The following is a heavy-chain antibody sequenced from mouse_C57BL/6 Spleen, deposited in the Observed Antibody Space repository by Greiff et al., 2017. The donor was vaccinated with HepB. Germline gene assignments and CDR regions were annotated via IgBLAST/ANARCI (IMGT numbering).Heavy chain of an antibody. D-gene: IGHD2-1*01. V-gene: IGHV2-6-1*01. Sequence: QVHVKQSGPGLVAPSQSLSITCTVSGFSLTSYGVHWVRQPPGKGLEWLVVIWSDGSTTYNSALKSRLSISKDNSKSQVFLKMNSLQTDDTAMYYCARQGIYYGNYVGAMDYWGQGTSVTVSS. CDR2: IWSDGST. CDR3: ARQGIYYGNYVGAMDY. CDR1: GFSLTSYG. J-gene: IGHJ4*01.